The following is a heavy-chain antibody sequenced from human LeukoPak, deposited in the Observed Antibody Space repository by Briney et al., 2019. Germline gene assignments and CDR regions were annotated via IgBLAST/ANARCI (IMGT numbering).Heavy chain of an antibody. Sequence: GRSLRLSCAASGFTFSSYAMHWVRQAPGKGLEWVAVIWYDGSNKYYADSVKGRFTISRDNSKNTLYLQMNSLRAEDTAVYYCASSILWGGAFDIWGQGTMVTVSS. D-gene: IGHD2-21*01. V-gene: IGHV3-33*08. CDR3: ASSILWGGAFDI. CDR1: GFTFSSYA. J-gene: IGHJ3*02. CDR2: IWYDGSNK.